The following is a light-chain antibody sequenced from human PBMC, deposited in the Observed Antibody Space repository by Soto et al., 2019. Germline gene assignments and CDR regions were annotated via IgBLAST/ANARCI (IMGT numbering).Light chain of an antibody. V-gene: IGKV3-15*01. CDR3: HQYSNWPLT. J-gene: IGKJ4*01. CDR1: QSVTNSY. CDR2: GAS. Sequence: EIVMTQSPVTLSVSPGERATLSCRASQSVTNSYLAWYQQKPGQAPRLLIFGASTRAAGIPARFSGSGSGTEFTLTISSLQSEDFAVYYCHQYSNWPLTFGGGTKVEIK.